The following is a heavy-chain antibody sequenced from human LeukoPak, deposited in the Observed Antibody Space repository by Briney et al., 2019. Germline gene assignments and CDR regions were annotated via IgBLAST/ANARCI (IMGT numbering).Heavy chain of an antibody. CDR2: INHSGST. CDR1: GGSFSDYY. CDR3: ARGKSGRYYGSGSPTFDS. V-gene: IGHV4-34*01. Sequence: TSETLSLTCAVYGGSFSDYYWNWIRQPPEKGLEWIGEINHSGSTNYNPSLKSRVTISVDTSKNQFSLKLSSVTAADTAVYFCARGKSGRYYGSGSPTFDSWGQGTLVTVSS. D-gene: IGHD3-10*01. J-gene: IGHJ4*02.